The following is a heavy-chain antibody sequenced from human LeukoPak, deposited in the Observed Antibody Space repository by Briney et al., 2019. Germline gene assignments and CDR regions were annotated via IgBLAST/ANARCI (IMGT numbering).Heavy chain of an antibody. CDR1: GFTFSSYA. D-gene: IGHD4-17*01. CDR2: ISGSGGST. Sequence: GGSLRLSCAASGFTFSSYAMSWVRQAPGKGLEWVSAISGSGGSTYYADSVKGRFTNSRDNAKNSLYLQMNSLRAEDTAVYYCARDSDYGDYVIDYWGQGTLVTVSS. V-gene: IGHV3-23*01. CDR3: ARDSDYGDYVIDY. J-gene: IGHJ4*02.